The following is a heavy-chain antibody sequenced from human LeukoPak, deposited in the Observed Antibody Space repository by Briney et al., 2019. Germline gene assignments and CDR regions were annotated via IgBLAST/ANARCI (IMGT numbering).Heavy chain of an antibody. V-gene: IGHV4-61*02. CDR2: IYATGST. D-gene: IGHD1-26*01. J-gene: IGHJ5*02. Sequence: PSETLPLTCTVSGDSFSSVSYYWSWLRQPAGKGLEWIGRIYATGSTNYNPSLKSRVTISVDTSNNQFSLKLSSVTAADTAVYYCARGGLLNWFDPWGQGTLVTVSS. CDR1: GDSFSSVSYY. CDR3: ARGGLLNWFDP.